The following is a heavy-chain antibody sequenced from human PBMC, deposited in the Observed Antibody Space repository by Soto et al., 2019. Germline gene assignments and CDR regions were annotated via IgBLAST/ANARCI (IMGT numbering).Heavy chain of an antibody. CDR2: IYYSGST. CDR3: ERDRGSSSWYYAFDI. J-gene: IGHJ3*02. V-gene: IGHV4-59*01. CDR1: GGSISSYY. Sequence: SETLSLTCTVSGGSISSYYWSWIRQPPGKGLEWIGYIYYSGSTNYNPSLKSRVTISVDTSKNQFSLKLSSVTAADTAVYSCERDRGSSSWYYAFDIWGQGTMVTVSS. D-gene: IGHD6-13*01.